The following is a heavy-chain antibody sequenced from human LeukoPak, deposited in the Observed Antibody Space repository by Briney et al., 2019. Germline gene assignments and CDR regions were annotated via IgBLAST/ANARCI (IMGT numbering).Heavy chain of an antibody. CDR3: ATGGIWYLLNY. V-gene: IGHV1-24*01. Sequence: GSAVKVSCKVSGYTLTELSMHWVRQAPAKGREWMGGFDHGHGETIYAQKFQGRVTMTEDTSTDTAYMELSSLRSEDTAVYFCATGGIWYLLNYWGQGTLVTVSA. J-gene: IGHJ4*02. CDR1: GYTLTELS. D-gene: IGHD5/OR15-5a*01. CDR2: FDHGHGET.